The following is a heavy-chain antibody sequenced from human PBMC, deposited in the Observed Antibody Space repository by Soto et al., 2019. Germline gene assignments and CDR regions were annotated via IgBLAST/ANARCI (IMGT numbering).Heavy chain of an antibody. J-gene: IGHJ3*02. CDR2: IIPIFGTA. Sequence: SVKVSCRAPGGTFSRYAMTLVRQAPGQGLEWMGGIIPIFGTANYAQKFQGRVTITADKSTSTAYMELRSLRSEDTAVYYCVTYVVVPAAILDSDAFDIWGQGTMVTVSS. CDR1: GGTFSRYA. V-gene: IGHV1-69*06. CDR3: VTYVVVPAAILDSDAFDI. D-gene: IGHD2-2*02.